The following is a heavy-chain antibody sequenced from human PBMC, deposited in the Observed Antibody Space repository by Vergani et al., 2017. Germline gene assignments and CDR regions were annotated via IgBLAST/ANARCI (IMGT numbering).Heavy chain of an antibody. D-gene: IGHD2-2*01. CDR2: ISSSSSYI. J-gene: IGHJ6*02. Sequence: EVQLVESGGGLVKPGGSLRLSCAASGFTFSSYSMNWVRQAPGKGLEWVSSISSSSSYIYYADSVKGRFTISRDNAKNSLYLQMNSLRAEDTAVYYCASFGYCSSTSCYEGRGYYYGMGVWGQGTTVTFSS. CDR3: ASFGYCSSTSCYEGRGYYYGMGV. CDR1: GFTFSSYS. V-gene: IGHV3-21*01.